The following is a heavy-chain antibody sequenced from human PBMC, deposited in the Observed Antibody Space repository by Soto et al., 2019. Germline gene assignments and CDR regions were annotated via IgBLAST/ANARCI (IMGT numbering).Heavy chain of an antibody. D-gene: IGHD3-10*01. CDR3: AKDLNGSGSFTSYYHYGMDV. V-gene: IGHV3-23*01. CDR1: GFTFSNYA. J-gene: IGHJ6*02. Sequence: SGGGLVHPGGSLRLSCAASGFTFSNYAMNWVRQAPGKGLGWVSSISGSGRNTYYADSVKGRLTISRDSSKNTLYLQMNSLRVEDTGVYYCAKDLNGSGSFTSYYHYGMDVWGQGTTVTVSS. CDR2: ISGSGRNT.